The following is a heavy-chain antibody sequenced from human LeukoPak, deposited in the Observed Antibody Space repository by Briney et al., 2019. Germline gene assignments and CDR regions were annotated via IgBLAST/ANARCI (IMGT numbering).Heavy chain of an antibody. J-gene: IGHJ4*02. CDR1: GFTFSRYP. Sequence: GGSLRLSCSASGFTFSRYPMHWVRRAPGKGLEYVSAISGNGGSTYYADSVKGRFTISRDNAKNTLYLQMSSLRTEDTAIYYCVKAQYDFWSGLDYWGQGTLVTVSS. D-gene: IGHD3-3*01. V-gene: IGHV3-64D*09. CDR3: VKAQYDFWSGLDY. CDR2: ISGNGGST.